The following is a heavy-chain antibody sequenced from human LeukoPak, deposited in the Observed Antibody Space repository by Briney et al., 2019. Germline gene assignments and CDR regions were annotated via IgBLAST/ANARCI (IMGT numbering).Heavy chain of an antibody. Sequence: PGGSLRLSCAASGFTFSSYWMSWVRQAPGKGLEWVANIKQDGSEKYYVDSVKGRFTISRDNAKNSLYLQMNSLRAEDTSVCYCARDSSTWYVGYWGQGTLVTVSS. V-gene: IGHV3-7*01. J-gene: IGHJ4*02. D-gene: IGHD6-13*01. CDR2: IKQDGSEK. CDR1: GFTFSSYW. CDR3: ARDSSTWYVGY.